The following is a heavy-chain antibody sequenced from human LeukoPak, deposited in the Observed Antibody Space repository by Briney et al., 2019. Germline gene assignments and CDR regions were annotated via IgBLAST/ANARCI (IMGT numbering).Heavy chain of an antibody. Sequence: PSETLSLTCTVSGGSISSGDYYWSWIRQPPGKGLEWIGYIYYSGSTYYNPSLKSRVTISVDTSKNQFSLKLSSVTAADTAVYYCARGDDILTSYFYYGMDAWGQGTTVTVSS. D-gene: IGHD3-9*01. CDR2: IYYSGST. V-gene: IGHV4-30-4*01. J-gene: IGHJ6*02. CDR3: ARGDDILTSYFYYGMDA. CDR1: GGSISSGDYY.